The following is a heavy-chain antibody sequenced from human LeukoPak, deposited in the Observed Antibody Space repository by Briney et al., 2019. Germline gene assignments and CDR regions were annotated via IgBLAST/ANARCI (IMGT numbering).Heavy chain of an antibody. J-gene: IGHJ4*02. Sequence: GGSLRLPCAASGFTFSSYAMSWVRQAPGKGLEWVSAISSSGGSTYYADSVKGRFTISRDNSKNTLYLQMNSLRAEDTAVYYCAKGEWIQFQLYYFDYWGQGTLVTVSS. D-gene: IGHD5-18*01. CDR3: AKGEWIQFQLYYFDY. CDR2: ISSSGGST. CDR1: GFTFSSYA. V-gene: IGHV3-23*01.